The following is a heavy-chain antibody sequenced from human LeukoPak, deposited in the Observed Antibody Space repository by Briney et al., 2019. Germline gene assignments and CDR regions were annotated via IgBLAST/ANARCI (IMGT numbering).Heavy chain of an antibody. Sequence: GGSLRLSCAASGLTFGNFALSWVRQAPGKWREWVSAISSSGGTTYYADSVKGRFTISRDNSENTLYLQMNRMTAEDTALSYRAKDLTPGSTWYFYPPFAYWGQGTLATVSS. D-gene: IGHD6-13*01. V-gene: IGHV3-23*01. J-gene: IGHJ4*02. CDR1: GLTFGNFA. CDR3: AKDLTPGSTWYFYPPFAY. CDR2: ISSSGGTT.